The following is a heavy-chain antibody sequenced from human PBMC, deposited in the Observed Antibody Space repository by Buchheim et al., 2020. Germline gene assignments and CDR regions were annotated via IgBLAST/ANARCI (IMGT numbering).Heavy chain of an antibody. CDR2: VYYSGYT. CDR1: GGSVSSSSYY. Sequence: QLQLQESGPGLLKPSETLSLTCTVSGGSVSSSSYYWGWIRQPPGKGLEWIGTVYYSGYTYYNPSLKSRVTISVDTSKNQFSLKLSSVTAADTAIYYCARLILTGSRSKVGWFDPWGQRTL. CDR3: ARLILTGSRSKVGWFDP. D-gene: IGHD3-9*01. V-gene: IGHV4-39*01. J-gene: IGHJ5*02.